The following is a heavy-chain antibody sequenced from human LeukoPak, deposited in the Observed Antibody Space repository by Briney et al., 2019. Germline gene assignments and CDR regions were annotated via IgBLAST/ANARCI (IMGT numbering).Heavy chain of an antibody. V-gene: IGHV3-53*01. CDR3: ASPAVADGRRYFDY. CDR1: GFTFSNYA. D-gene: IGHD6-19*01. Sequence: PGGSLRLSCAASGFTFSNYAMNWVRQAPGKGLEWVSVIYSGGSTYYADSVKGRFTISRDNSKNTLYLQMNSLRAEDTAVYYCASPAVADGRRYFDYWGQGTLVTVSS. J-gene: IGHJ4*02. CDR2: IYSGGST.